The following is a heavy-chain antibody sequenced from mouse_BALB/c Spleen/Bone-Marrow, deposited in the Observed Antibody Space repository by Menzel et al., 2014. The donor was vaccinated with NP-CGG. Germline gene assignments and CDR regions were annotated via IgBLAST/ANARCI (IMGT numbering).Heavy chain of an antibody. CDR1: GFTFSDYG. V-gene: IGHV5-15*02. Sequence: DVMLVESGGGSVQPGGSRKLSCAASGFTFSDYGMAWVRQAPGKGPEWVAFISNLAYSIYYADTVTGRFTISRENAKNTLYLEMSSLRSEDTAMYYCARDYYGSSYWYFDVWGAGTTVTVSS. J-gene: IGHJ1*01. D-gene: IGHD1-1*01. CDR3: ARDYYGSSYWYFDV. CDR2: ISNLAYSI.